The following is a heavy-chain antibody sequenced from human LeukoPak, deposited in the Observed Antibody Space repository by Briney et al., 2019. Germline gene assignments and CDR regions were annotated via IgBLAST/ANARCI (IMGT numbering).Heavy chain of an antibody. Sequence: GGSLRLSCAASGFTFSSYWMSWVRQAPGKGLEWVANIKQDGSEKYYVDSVKGRFTISRDNAKNSLYLQMNSLRAEDTAIYYCAREASGSSWYDSYNWFDPWGQGTLVTVSS. CDR3: AREASGSSWYDSYNWFDP. D-gene: IGHD6-13*01. CDR2: IKQDGSEK. J-gene: IGHJ5*02. V-gene: IGHV3-7*01. CDR1: GFTFSSYW.